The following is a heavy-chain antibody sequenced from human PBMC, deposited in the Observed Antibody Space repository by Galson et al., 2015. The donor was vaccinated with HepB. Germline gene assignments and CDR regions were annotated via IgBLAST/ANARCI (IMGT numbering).Heavy chain of an antibody. D-gene: IGHD2/OR15-2a*01. CDR3: ARYLGDYYGFDI. V-gene: IGHV3-7*01. J-gene: IGHJ3*02. Sequence: SLRLSCAASGFSLSTYWMSWVRQAPGKGLEWVANIIQDGSVTNYVDSVKGRFTISRDNAQNSLFLQMNSLGAEDTAMYYCARYLGDYYGFDIWGQGTMVIVSS. CDR1: GFSLSTYW. CDR2: IIQDGSVT.